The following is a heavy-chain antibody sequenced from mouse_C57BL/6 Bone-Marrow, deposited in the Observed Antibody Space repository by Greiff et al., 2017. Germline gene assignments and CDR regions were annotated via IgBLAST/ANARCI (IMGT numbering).Heavy chain of an antibody. Sequence: EVHLVESGAELVRPGASVKLSCTASGFNIKDDSMHWVKQRPEQGLEWIGWIDPENGDTEYASKFQGKATITADTSSNTAYLQLSSLTSEDPAVYYCTSYGSSPGFAYWGQGTLVTVSA. D-gene: IGHD1-1*01. V-gene: IGHV14-4*01. CDR1: GFNIKDDS. CDR3: TSYGSSPGFAY. CDR2: IDPENGDT. J-gene: IGHJ3*01.